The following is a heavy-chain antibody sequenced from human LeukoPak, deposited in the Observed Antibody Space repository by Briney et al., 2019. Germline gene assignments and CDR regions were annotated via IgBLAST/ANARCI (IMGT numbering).Heavy chain of an antibody. CDR2: IIPIFGTA. V-gene: IGHV1-69*13. D-gene: IGHD3-10*01. CDR3: ARGITPPYFDY. Sequence: SVKVSCKASGYTFTSYYIHWVRQAPGQGLEWMGGIIPIFGTANYAQKFQGRVTITADESTSTAYMELSSLRSEDTAVYYCARGITPPYFDYWGQGTLVTVSS. J-gene: IGHJ4*02. CDR1: GYTFTSYY.